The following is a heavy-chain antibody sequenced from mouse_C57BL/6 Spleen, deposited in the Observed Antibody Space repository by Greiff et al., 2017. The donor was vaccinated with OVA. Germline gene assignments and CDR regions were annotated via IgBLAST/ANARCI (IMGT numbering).Heavy chain of an antibody. Sequence: EVKVVESGGGLVKPGGSLKLSCAASGFTFSSYAMSWVRQTPEKRLEWVATISDGGSYTYYPDTVKGRFTISRDNAKNNLYLQMSHLKSEDTAMYYCARAGVFDYWGQGTTLTVSS. J-gene: IGHJ2*01. CDR2: ISDGGSYT. V-gene: IGHV5-4*03. CDR1: GFTFSSYA. CDR3: ARAGVFDY.